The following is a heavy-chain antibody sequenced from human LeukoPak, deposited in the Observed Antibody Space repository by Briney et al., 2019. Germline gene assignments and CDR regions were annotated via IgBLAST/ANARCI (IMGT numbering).Heavy chain of an antibody. V-gene: IGHV3-23*01. CDR2: ISNSGGST. J-gene: IGHJ4*02. D-gene: IGHD2-2*03. Sequence: GGSLRLSCAASAFTFSSYTMSGVRQAPGKGLEWVSAISNSGGSTYYADSVKGGFTISRDNSKNTVYLQMNSLRAEDTAVYYCAKDGYVSWAYQLSHFDYWGQGTLVTVSS. CDR3: AKDGYVSWAYQLSHFDY. CDR1: AFTFSSYT.